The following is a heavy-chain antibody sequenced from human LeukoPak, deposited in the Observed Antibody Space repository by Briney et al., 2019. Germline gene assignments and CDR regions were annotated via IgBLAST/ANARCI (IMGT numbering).Heavy chain of an antibody. Sequence: GGSLRLSCAASGFPFQDSGLSWVRQAPGKGLEWISGINWNGDTTVYADSVKGRFTISRDNAKDSLYLQMNSLRADDTAFYYCARQTRGYVYYFDYWGQGTLVTVSS. CDR3: ARQTRGYVYYFDY. CDR1: GFPFQDSG. D-gene: IGHD2-2*01. J-gene: IGHJ4*02. V-gene: IGHV3-20*04. CDR2: INWNGDTT.